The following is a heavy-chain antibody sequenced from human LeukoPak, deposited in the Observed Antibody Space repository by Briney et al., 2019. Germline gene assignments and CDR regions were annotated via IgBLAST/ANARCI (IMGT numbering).Heavy chain of an antibody. D-gene: IGHD5-24*01. CDR3: ARDGRDGYIDY. CDR2: INEYGSKK. J-gene: IGHJ4*02. CDR1: GFTFTNYW. Sequence: GGSLRLSCAASGFTFTNYWLSWVRQAPGKGLEWVANINEYGSKKYYVDSVKGRFTISRDNAKNSLYLQMNSLRAEDTAVYYCARDGRDGYIDYWGQGTLVTVSS. V-gene: IGHV3-7*01.